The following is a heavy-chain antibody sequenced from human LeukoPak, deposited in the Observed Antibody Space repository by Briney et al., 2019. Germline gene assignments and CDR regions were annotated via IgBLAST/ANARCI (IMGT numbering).Heavy chain of an antibody. Sequence: GGSLRLSCAASGFTFSSYSMNWVRQAPVKGLEWVSSISSSSSYIYYADSVKGRFTISRDNAKNSLYLQMNSLRAEDTAVYYCARDFDFWSGYYGYWGQGTLVTVSS. V-gene: IGHV3-21*01. D-gene: IGHD3-3*01. CDR1: GFTFSSYS. J-gene: IGHJ4*02. CDR2: ISSSSSYI. CDR3: ARDFDFWSGYYGY.